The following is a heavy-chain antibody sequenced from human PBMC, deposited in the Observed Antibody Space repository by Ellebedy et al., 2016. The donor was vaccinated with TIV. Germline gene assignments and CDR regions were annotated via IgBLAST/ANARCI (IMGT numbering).Heavy chain of an antibody. CDR1: GFNFNNYW. V-gene: IGHV3-7*03. J-gene: IGHJ4*02. D-gene: IGHD2/OR15-2a*01. Sequence: PGGSLRLSCAASGFNFNNYWMTWVRHAPGKGLEWVANIKRDGSEEYYVDSVRGRFTISRDNAKNSLYLQMSGLRAEDTAVYYGASRPAEDRYFAVFDFWGQGTLVTVSS. CDR3: ASRPAEDRYFAVFDF. CDR2: IKRDGSEE.